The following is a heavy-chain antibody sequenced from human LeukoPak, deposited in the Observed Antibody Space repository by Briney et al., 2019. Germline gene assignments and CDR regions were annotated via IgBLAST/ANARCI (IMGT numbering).Heavy chain of an antibody. V-gene: IGHV4-38-2*02. D-gene: IGHD2-2*01. CDR1: GYSISSGYQ. Sequence: SETLSLTCGVSGYSISSGYQWAWIRQSPGKGLEWIGGIYHSGSAHYNPSLKSRVTISVETSKNQFSLNMYPVTAADTAVYYCARDPRWLTPDCTSTSCYGNYFDPWGQGTLVTVSS. J-gene: IGHJ5*02. CDR3: ARDPRWLTPDCTSTSCYGNYFDP. CDR2: IYHSGSA.